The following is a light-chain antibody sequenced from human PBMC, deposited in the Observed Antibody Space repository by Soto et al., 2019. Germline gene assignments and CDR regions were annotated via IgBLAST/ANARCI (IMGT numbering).Light chain of an antibody. CDR3: QKYNSAPLT. CDR1: QGIAPY. Sequence: DVQMTQSPSSLSAFVGDRVTITCRASQGIAPYLAWFQQKPGKVPKLLIYATSTLKSGVPSRFSGSGSGTDFTLTTNSLQPEDVGTYYCQKYNSAPLTFGGGTKVEIK. J-gene: IGKJ4*01. V-gene: IGKV1-27*01. CDR2: ATS.